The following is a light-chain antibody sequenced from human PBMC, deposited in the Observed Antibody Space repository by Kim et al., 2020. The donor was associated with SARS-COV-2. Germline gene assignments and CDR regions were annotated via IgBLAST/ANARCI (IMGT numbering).Light chain of an antibody. CDR2: AAS. V-gene: IGKV1-17*03. CDR1: QGINNY. J-gene: IGKJ4*01. CDR3: LQNNSPPRT. Sequence: ASVGDRVTITWRASQGINNYLDWFQQKPGKAPNRLIYAASSLQSGVPSRFSGSGSGTDFTLIISSLQPEDCATYYCLQNNSPPRTFGRGTKVDIK.